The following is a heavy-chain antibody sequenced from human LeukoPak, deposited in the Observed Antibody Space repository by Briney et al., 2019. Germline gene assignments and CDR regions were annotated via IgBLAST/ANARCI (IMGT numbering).Heavy chain of an antibody. J-gene: IGHJ4*02. CDR2: ISFDGSNK. CDR3: AREVEGYCSSTSCYTGIAGTDQLDY. V-gene: IGHV3-30-3*01. CDR1: GFIFSSYA. Sequence: GGSLRLSCAASGFIFSSYAMHWVRQAPGKGLEWVAVISFDGSNKYYADSVKGRFTISRGSSNHTLYLQMHSLRAEDTAVYYCAREVEGYCSSTSCYTGIAGTDQLDYWGQGTLVTVSS. D-gene: IGHD2-2*02.